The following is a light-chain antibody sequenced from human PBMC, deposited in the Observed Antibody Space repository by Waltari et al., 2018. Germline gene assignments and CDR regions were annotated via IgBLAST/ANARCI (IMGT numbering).Light chain of an antibody. J-gene: IGKJ1*01. V-gene: IGKV4-1*01. CDR3: QQYYSPPWT. CDR1: QSLLHSSNNKNY. Sequence: DIVMTQSPDSLAVSLGERATINCKSSQSLLHSSNNKNYLAWYQQKPGQPPEWLFYWASTRESGVPDRFSGSGSGTDFTLTISSLQAEDVAVFYCQQYYSPPWTFGQGTKVEIK. CDR2: WAS.